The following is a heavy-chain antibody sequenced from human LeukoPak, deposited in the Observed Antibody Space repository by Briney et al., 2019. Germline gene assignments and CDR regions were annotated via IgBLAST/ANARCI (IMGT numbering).Heavy chain of an antibody. CDR2: IYYSGST. CDR1: GGSISSGGYY. Sequence: SETLSLTCTVSGGSISSGGYYWSRIRQHPGKGLEWIGYIYYSGSTYYNPSLRSRVTISVDTSKNQFSLKLSSVTAADTAVYYCARGPDCTNGVCFDYYYYGMDVWGQGTTVTVSS. CDR3: ARGPDCTNGVCFDYYYYGMDV. J-gene: IGHJ6*02. D-gene: IGHD2-8*01. V-gene: IGHV4-31*03.